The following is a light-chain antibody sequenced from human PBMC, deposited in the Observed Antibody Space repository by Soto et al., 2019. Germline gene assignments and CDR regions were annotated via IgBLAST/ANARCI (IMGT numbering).Light chain of an antibody. Sequence: QSVLTQPASVSGSPGQSITISCTGTTSDVGGYDYVSWYQQHPGKGPKLLIYEVRNRPSGVSNRFSGSKSGNTASLTISGLQTDDEADYYCTSYRTTTPYVFGTGTKV. V-gene: IGLV2-14*01. CDR3: TSYRTTTPYV. CDR1: TSDVGGYDY. CDR2: EVR. J-gene: IGLJ1*01.